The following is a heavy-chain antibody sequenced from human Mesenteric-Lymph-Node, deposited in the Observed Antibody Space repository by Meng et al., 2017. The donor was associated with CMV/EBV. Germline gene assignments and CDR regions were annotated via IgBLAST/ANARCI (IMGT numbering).Heavy chain of an antibody. CDR1: GYSFTGYY. Sequence: ASVKVSCKASGYSFTGYYMHWVRQAPGQGLEWMGWINPNNGSTNSAQKFQGRVTMTRDTSINTAYMELGRVTFDDTAVYFCARDWRAGKLGELSLPGYWGQGTLVTVSS. J-gene: IGHJ4*02. CDR3: ARDWRAGKLGELSLPGY. V-gene: IGHV1-2*02. D-gene: IGHD3-16*02. CDR2: INPNNGST.